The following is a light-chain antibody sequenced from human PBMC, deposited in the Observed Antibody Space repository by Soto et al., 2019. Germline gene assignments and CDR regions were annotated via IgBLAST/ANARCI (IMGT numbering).Light chain of an antibody. CDR3: QQYYSIPLT. Sequence: DVVMTQSPDSLAVSLGERATINCKSIQSVLYSSSNKNYLAWYQQKPGQPPKLLIYWASTRESGVPDRFSGSGSGTDFTLTIVSLQAEDVAVYYCQQYYSIPLTFGGGTKVEIK. CDR2: WAS. J-gene: IGKJ4*01. V-gene: IGKV4-1*01. CDR1: QSVLYSSSNKNY.